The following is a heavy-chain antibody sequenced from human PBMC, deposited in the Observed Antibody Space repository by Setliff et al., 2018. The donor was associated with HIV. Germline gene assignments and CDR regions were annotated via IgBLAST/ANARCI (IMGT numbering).Heavy chain of an antibody. CDR1: GYSISSSYY. CDR3: ARDEGSNHDILTGYYFWNS. D-gene: IGHD3-9*01. V-gene: IGHV4-38-2*02. CDR2: IYYSGGT. Sequence: PSETLSLTCTVSGYSISSSYYWGWIRQPPGKGLEWIGSIYYSGGTYYNPSLKSRVTISVDTSKNQFSLKLSSVTAADTALYFCARDEGSNHDILTGYYFWNSWGQGTLVTVSS. J-gene: IGHJ4*02.